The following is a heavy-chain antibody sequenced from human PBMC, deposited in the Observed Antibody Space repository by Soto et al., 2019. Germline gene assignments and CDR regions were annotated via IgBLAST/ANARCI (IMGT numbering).Heavy chain of an antibody. V-gene: IGHV3-30*03. Sequence: QVQLVESGGGVVQPGRSLRLSCAASGFTFSSYGMHWARQAPGEGLEWVAVISYDGNSKYYADSVKGRFTISRDFSKNTVDLNMNSLRVEDTAVYFCARKGYGGRWSLDYWGQGILVTVSS. CDR1: GFTFSSYG. J-gene: IGHJ4*02. CDR2: ISYDGNSK. D-gene: IGHD2-15*01. CDR3: ARKGYGGRWSLDY.